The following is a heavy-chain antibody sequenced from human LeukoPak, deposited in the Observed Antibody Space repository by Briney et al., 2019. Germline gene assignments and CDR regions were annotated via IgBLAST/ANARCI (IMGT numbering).Heavy chain of an antibody. D-gene: IGHD6-19*01. V-gene: IGHV4-39*01. CDR3: ARYSSGWYSGFDP. J-gene: IGHJ5*02. Sequence: SETLPLTCTVSGGSISSSSYYWGWIRQPPGKGLEWIGSIYYSGSTYYNPSLKSRVSISVDTSKNQFSLRLSSVTAADTAVYYCARYSSGWYSGFDPWGQGTLVIVSS. CDR1: GGSISSSSYY. CDR2: IYYSGST.